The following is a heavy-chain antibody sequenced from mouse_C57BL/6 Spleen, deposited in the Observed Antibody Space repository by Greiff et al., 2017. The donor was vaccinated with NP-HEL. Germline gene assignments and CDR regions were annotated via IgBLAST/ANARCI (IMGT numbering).Heavy chain of an antibody. V-gene: IGHV7-3*01. Sequence: EVQVVESGGGLVQPGGSLSLSCAASGFTFTDYYMSWVRQPPGKALEWLGFIRNKANGYTTEYSASVKGRFTISRDNSQSILYLQMNALRAEDSATYYCARYMRDGYYLDYWGQGTTLTVSS. CDR2: IRNKANGYTT. D-gene: IGHD2-3*01. CDR3: ARYMRDGYYLDY. J-gene: IGHJ2*01. CDR1: GFTFTDYY.